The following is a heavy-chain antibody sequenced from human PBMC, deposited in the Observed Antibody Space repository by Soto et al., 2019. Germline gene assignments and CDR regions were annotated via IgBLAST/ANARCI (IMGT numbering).Heavy chain of an antibody. CDR1: GFTFSLYS. CDR3: ARSQGPGDY. CDR2: IDGSGSPT. V-gene: IGHV3-48*01. J-gene: IGHJ4*02. Sequence: GGSLRLSCAASGFTFSLYSMNLVRQAPGKGLEWVAYIDGSGSPTHYAGSVKGRFTISRDNAKNSLFLQMESLRVEDTAVYYCARSQGPGDYWGQGTLVTVSS.